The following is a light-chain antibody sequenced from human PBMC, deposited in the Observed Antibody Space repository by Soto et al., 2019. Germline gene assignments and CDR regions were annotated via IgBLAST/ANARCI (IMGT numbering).Light chain of an antibody. CDR3: QQSKSFLLT. Sequence: DIQINQSRSSVSASVVDTVTIPCRASQDINSWLTWYQQKPGKAPKLLIYIASRLQPGVPSRFSGRGSGTDFSLTISNLQPEDFATYVCQQSKSFLLTFGEGTKVDIK. CDR2: IAS. CDR1: QDINSW. V-gene: IGKV1-12*01. J-gene: IGKJ4*01.